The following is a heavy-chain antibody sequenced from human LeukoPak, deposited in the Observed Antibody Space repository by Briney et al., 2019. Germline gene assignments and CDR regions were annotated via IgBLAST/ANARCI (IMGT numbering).Heavy chain of an antibody. D-gene: IGHD5-12*01. J-gene: IGHJ3*02. CDR2: ISGSSGTT. V-gene: IGHV3-23*01. CDR1: GFTFSTYD. Sequence: GGSLRLSCAASGFTFSTYDMSWVRQTPGKGLEWVSGISGSSGTTYYADSVKGRFTISRDNSKNTLDLQMHSLRAEDTAIYFCAKGGSFSFDISRQGTKVTVSS. CDR3: AKGGSFSFDI.